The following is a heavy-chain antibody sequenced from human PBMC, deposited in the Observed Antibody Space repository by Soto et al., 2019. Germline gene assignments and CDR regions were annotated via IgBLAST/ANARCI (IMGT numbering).Heavy chain of an antibody. V-gene: IGHV4-59*08. J-gene: IGHJ6*02. D-gene: IGHD6-13*01. CDR3: ARLGSNGYSSSWYGLDYYYYGMDV. CDR1: GGSISSCY. CDR2: IYYSGST. Sequence: SSETLSLTCTVSGGSISSCYWSWIRQPPGKGLEWIGYIYYSGSTNYNPSLKSRVTISVDTSKNQFSLKLSSVTAADTAAYYCARLGSNGYSSSWYGLDYYYYGMDVWGQGTTVTVSS.